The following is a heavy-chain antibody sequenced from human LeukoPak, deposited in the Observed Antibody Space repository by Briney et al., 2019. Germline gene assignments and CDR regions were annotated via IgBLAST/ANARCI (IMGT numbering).Heavy chain of an antibody. Sequence: ASVKVSCKASGGTFSSYAISWVRQAPGQGLEWMGGIIPIFGTANYAQKFQGRVTITTDESTSTAYMELSSLRSEDTAVHYCARVCRDGYLMDYWGQGTLVTVSS. J-gene: IGHJ4*02. CDR1: GGTFSSYA. CDR3: ARVCRDGYLMDY. CDR2: IIPIFGTA. D-gene: IGHD5-24*01. V-gene: IGHV1-69*05.